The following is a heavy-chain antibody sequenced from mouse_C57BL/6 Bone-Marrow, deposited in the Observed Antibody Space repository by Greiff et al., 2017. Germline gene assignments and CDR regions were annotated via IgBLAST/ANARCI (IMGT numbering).Heavy chain of an antibody. D-gene: IGHD2-1*01. CDR1: GYTFTDYY. J-gene: IGHJ2*01. V-gene: IGHV1-76*01. CDR2: IYPGSGNT. CDR3: ARSLKWGNYVD. Sequence: QVQLQQSGAELVRPGASVKLSCKASGYTFTDYYINWVKQRPGQGLEWIARIYPGSGNTYYNEKSKGKATLTAEKSSSTAYMQLSSLTSEDSAVYFCARSLKWGNYVDWGQGTTLTVSS.